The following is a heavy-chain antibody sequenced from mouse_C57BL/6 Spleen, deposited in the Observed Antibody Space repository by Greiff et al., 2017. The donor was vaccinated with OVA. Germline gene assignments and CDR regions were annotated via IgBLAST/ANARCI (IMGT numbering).Heavy chain of an antibody. D-gene: IGHD2-3*01. CDR1: GFTFSSYA. V-gene: IGHV5-4*01. Sequence: EVMLVESGGGLVKPGGSLKLSCAASGFTFSSYAMSWVRQTPEKRLEWVATISDGGSYTYYPDNVKGRFTISRDNAKNNLYLQMSHLKSEDTAMYYCARDDGYYHYYAMDYWGQGTSVTVSS. CDR3: ARDDGYYHYYAMDY. J-gene: IGHJ4*01. CDR2: ISDGGSYT.